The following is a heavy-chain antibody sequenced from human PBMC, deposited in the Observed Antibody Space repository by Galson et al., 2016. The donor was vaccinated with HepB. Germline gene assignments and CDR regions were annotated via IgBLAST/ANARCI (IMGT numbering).Heavy chain of an antibody. CDR1: GFTFNKYG. V-gene: IGHV3-30*03. D-gene: IGHD6-13*01. Sequence: SLRLSCAASGFTFNKYGMHWVRQAPDKGLEWVAVISYDGRNEYYGDSVKGRFTISRDNSKNSVYLQMNSLRAEDTAVYYCARSKGIAAAVGTFDSWGQGTLVTVSS. CDR3: ARSKGIAAAVGTFDS. J-gene: IGHJ4*02. CDR2: ISYDGRNE.